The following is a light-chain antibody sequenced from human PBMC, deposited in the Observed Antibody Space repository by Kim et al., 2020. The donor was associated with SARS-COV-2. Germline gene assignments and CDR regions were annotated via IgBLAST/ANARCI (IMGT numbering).Light chain of an antibody. CDR1: SSNIGSKT. CDR3: GAWDDTLNGYV. Sequence: GQRVTISCFGSSSNIGSKTVNWYQQLPGTAPKLLIYTNNQRPSGVPDRFSGSKSGTSASLAISGLQSEDEADYYCGAWDDTLNGYVFGNGTQLTVL. CDR2: TNN. J-gene: IGLJ1*01. V-gene: IGLV1-44*01.